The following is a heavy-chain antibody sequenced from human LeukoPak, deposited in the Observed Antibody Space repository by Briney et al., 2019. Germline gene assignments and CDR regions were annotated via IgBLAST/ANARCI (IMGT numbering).Heavy chain of an antibody. CDR3: AKGYYDILTGYYLDD. J-gene: IGHJ4*02. D-gene: IGHD3-9*01. CDR1: GFTLSSYA. CDR2: ISGSGGST. V-gene: IGHV3-23*01. Sequence: GGSLRLSCAASGFTLSSYAMSWVRQAPGKGLEWVSAISGSGGSTYYADSVKGRFTISRDNSKNTLYLQMNSLRAEDTAVYYCAKGYYDILTGYYLDDWGQGTLVTVSS.